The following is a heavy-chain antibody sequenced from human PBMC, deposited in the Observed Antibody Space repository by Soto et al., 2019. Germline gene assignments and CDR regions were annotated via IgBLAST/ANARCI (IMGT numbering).Heavy chain of an antibody. V-gene: IGHV3-49*04. CDR1: GFTSDDYDYA. CDR2: IRGSTYGGTT. J-gene: IGHJ6*02. CDR3: SRDGDFYGLDV. Sequence: PGGSLRLCCTFSGFTSDDYDYALTWVRQAPGKGLQWLGLIRGSTYGGTTEYAASVKGRFTISRDDSKGIAYLQMNSLKTEDTAVYYCSRDGDFYGLDVWGQGTTVTVSS. D-gene: IGHD3-3*01.